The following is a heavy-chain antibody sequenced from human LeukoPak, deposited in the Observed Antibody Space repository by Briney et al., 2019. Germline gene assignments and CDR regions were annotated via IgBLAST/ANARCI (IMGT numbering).Heavy chain of an antibody. J-gene: IGHJ4*02. CDR1: GSTFSSYA. CDR2: ISGSGGST. D-gene: IGHD7-27*01. CDR3: AKLIGDESF. V-gene: IGHV3-23*01. Sequence: GGSLRLSCAASGSTFSSYAMSWVRQAPGKGLEWVSAISGSGGSTYYADSVKGRFTISRDNSKNTLYLQMNSLRVEDKAVYYCAKLIGDESFWGQGTLVTVSS.